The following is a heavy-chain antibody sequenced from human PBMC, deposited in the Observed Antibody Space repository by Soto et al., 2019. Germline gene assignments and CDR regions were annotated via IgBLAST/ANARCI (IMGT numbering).Heavy chain of an antibody. V-gene: IGHV1-8*01. D-gene: IGHD3-16*02. Sequence: GASVKVSCKASGYTFTNNDVSWVRQATGQGLEWMGWMNPGSGDTGYAQKFQGRFTMTRDISIATAYMELSSLRSDDTAIYFCATRETFVSLNWCAPWGQGTMVTVS. J-gene: IGHJ5*02. CDR2: MNPGSGDT. CDR3: ATRETFVSLNWCAP. CDR1: GYTFTNND.